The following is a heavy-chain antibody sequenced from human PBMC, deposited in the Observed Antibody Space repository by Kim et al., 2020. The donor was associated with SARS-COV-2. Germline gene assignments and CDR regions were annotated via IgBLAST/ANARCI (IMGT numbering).Heavy chain of an antibody. V-gene: IGHV1-69*13. CDR1: GGTFSSYA. J-gene: IGHJ2*01. Sequence: SVKVSCKASGGTFSSYAISWVRQAPGQGLEWMGGIIPIFGTANYAQKFQGRVTITADESTSTAYMELSSLRSEDTAVYYCAREYYYGSGSHAYWYFDLWGRGTLVTVSS. D-gene: IGHD3-10*01. CDR2: IIPIFGTA. CDR3: AREYYYGSGSHAYWYFDL.